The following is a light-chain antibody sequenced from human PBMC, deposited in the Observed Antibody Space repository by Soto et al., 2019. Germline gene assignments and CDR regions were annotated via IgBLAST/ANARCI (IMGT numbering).Light chain of an antibody. CDR3: QPLNSYPRT. CDR1: QGISSS. V-gene: IGKV1-9*01. J-gene: IGKJ1*01. CDR2: SAS. Sequence: IQLTQSPSSLSASVGDRVTITCRASQGISSSLGWYQQKPGKAPELLIYSASTLRSGVPSRFSGSGSGTDFTLTISSLQPADFATYYCQPLNSYPRTVGQGTKVEIK.